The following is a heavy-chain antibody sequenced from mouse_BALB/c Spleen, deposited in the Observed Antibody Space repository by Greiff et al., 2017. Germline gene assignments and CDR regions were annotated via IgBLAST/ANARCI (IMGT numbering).Heavy chain of an antibody. J-gene: IGHJ4*01. Sequence: EVNVVESGGGLVKPGGSLKLSCAASGFTFSSYAMSWVRQTPEKRLEWVASISSGGSTYYPDSVKGRFTISRDNARNILYLQMSSLRSEDTAMYYCARGGYGWGQGTSVTVSS. D-gene: IGHD2-10*02. V-gene: IGHV5-6-5*01. CDR3: ARGGYG. CDR1: GFTFSSYA. CDR2: ISSGGST.